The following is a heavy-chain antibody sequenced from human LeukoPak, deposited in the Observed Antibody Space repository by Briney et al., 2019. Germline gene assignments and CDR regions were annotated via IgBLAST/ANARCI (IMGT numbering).Heavy chain of an antibody. V-gene: IGHV3-21*01. Sequence: GGSLRLSCAASGFAFSRYSMNWVRLAPGKGLEWVSSISYSGPHMFYADSVRGRFTISRDNAENSLFLQMNSLRAEDTAVYFCASNDYRDEGIDSWGQGTLVTVSS. D-gene: IGHD4-17*01. CDR1: GFAFSRYS. J-gene: IGHJ4*02. CDR3: ASNDYRDEGIDS. CDR2: ISYSGPHM.